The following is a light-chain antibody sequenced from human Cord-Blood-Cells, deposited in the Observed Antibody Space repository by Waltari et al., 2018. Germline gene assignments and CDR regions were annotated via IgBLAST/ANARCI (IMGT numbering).Light chain of an antibody. Sequence: GDRVTITCRASQSISSYLNWYQQKPGKAPKLVIYAASSLQSGVPSRFSGSGSGTDFTLTISNLQPEDFATYDCQQSYSTPFTFGPGTKVDIK. CDR2: AAS. CDR3: QQSYSTPFT. V-gene: IGKV1-39*01. CDR1: QSISSY. J-gene: IGKJ3*01.